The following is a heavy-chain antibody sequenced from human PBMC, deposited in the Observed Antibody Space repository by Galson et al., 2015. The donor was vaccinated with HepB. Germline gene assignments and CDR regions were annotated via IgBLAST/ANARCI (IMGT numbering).Heavy chain of an antibody. Sequence: SLRLSCAVSGFIFSTYGVSWVRQAPGKGLLWVSTIDHTGSKTFYADSVKGRFTISRDNSKNTVHLEMNSLRNDDTAVYYCARWGPYGNLDYWGQGTLVTVSS. CDR1: GFIFSTYG. CDR3: ARWGPYGNLDY. D-gene: IGHD1-14*01. CDR2: IDHTGSKT. J-gene: IGHJ4*02. V-gene: IGHV3-23*01.